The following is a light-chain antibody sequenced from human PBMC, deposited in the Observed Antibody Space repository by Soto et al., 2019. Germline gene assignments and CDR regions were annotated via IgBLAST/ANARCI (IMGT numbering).Light chain of an antibody. Sequence: EIVMAQSPATLSVSPGERATLSCRARQSVRRDLVWYQQKPGQPPRLLIYGASTRATDIPARFSGSGSGTEFTLTISSLQSEDSAVYYCQQYNNWPPYTFGQGTKLEIK. J-gene: IGKJ2*01. CDR2: GAS. CDR1: QSVRRD. V-gene: IGKV3-15*01. CDR3: QQYNNWPPYT.